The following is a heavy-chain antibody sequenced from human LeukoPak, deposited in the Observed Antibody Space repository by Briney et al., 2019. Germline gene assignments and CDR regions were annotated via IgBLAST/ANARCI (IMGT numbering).Heavy chain of an antibody. CDR1: GGSFSGYY. CDR3: ARHRADLSIVGAIDGGAFDI. J-gene: IGHJ3*02. CDR2: INHSGST. D-gene: IGHD1-26*01. V-gene: IGHV4-34*01. Sequence: SETLSLTCAVYGGSFSGYYWSWIRQPPGKGLEWIGEINHSGSTNYNPSLKSRVTISVDTSKNQFSLKLSSVTAADTAVHYCARHRADLSIVGAIDGGAFDIWGQGTMVTVSS.